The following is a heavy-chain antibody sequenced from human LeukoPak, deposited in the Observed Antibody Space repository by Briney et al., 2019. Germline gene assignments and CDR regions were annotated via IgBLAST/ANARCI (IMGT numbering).Heavy chain of an antibody. V-gene: IGHV4-34*01. J-gene: IGHJ4*02. CDR3: ARDSGAYCGGDCYPTAGNYFDY. CDR2: INHSGST. Sequence: SETLSLTCAVYGGSFSGYYWSWIRQPPGKGLEWIGEINHSGSTNYNPSLKSRVTISVDTSKNQFSLTLSSVTAADTAVYYCARDSGAYCGGDCYPTAGNYFDYWGQGTLVTVSS. D-gene: IGHD2-21*02. CDR1: GGSFSGYY.